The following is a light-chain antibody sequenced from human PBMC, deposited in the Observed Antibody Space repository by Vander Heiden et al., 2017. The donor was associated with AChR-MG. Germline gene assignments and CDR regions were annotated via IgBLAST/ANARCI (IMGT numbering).Light chain of an antibody. J-gene: IGKJ2*01. V-gene: IGKV1-39*01. CDR3: QQSYSTPHT. CDR2: GAS. CDR1: QSISSY. Sequence: DIQMTQSPSSLSASVGDRVTITCRASQSISSYLNWYQQKPWKAPNLLIYGASRLQSGVPSRFSGSGSGTDFTLIISSLQPEDFATYYCQQSYSTPHTFGQGSKLEIK.